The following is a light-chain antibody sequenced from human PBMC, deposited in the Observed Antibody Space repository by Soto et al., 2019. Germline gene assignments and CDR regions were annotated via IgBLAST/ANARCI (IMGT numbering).Light chain of an antibody. J-gene: IGKJ2*01. CDR3: LQSDSSPYT. CDR1: QSISRY. Sequence: DIQVTQSPSSLSASVGDRVTISCRTSQSISRYLHWYQHRPGKAPNLLIYAASSLQSGVSSRFSGSGSGTDFTLTISDLLPEDFATYYCLQSDSSPYTFDQGTKLEI. CDR2: AAS. V-gene: IGKV1-39*01.